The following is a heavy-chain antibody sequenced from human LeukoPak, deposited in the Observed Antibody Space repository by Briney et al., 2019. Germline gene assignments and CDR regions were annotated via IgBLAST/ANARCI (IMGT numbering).Heavy chain of an antibody. CDR3: ARRSSSWYGNWFDP. CDR2: INTNTGNP. CDR1: GGTFSSYA. V-gene: IGHV7-4-1*02. J-gene: IGHJ5*02. D-gene: IGHD6-13*01. Sequence: ASVKVSCKASGGTFSSYAISWVRQAPGQGLEWMGWINTNTGNPTYAQGFTGRFVFSLDTSVSTAYLQISSLKAEDTAVYYCARRSSSWYGNWFDPWGQGTLVTVSS.